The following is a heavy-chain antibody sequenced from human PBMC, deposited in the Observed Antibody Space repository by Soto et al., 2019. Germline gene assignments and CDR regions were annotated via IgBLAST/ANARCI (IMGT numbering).Heavy chain of an antibody. J-gene: IGHJ4*02. D-gene: IGHD3-10*01. Sequence: KTSETLSLTCTVSDASISSFYWSWIRQPAGKGLEWIGRIYSSGSTNYNPSLKSRVTMSVDTSKNQFSLKLSSVTAADTAVYYCARNYAAGTYYSNLGYWGQGTLVTVSS. CDR1: DASISSFY. V-gene: IGHV4-4*07. CDR2: IYSSGST. CDR3: ARNYAAGTYYSNLGY.